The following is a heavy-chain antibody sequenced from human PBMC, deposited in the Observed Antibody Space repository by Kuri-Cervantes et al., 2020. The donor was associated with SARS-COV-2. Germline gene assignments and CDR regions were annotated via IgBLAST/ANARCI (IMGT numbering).Heavy chain of an antibody. D-gene: IGHD1-26*01. J-gene: IGHJ4*02. CDR3: ARATVGATRENYEFDY. V-gene: IGHV6-1*01. CDR1: GDSVSSNSAA. Sequence: LRLSCAISGDSVSSNSAAWNWIRQSPSRGLEWLGRTYYRSKWYNDYAVSVKSRITINPDTSKNQFSLQLNSVTPEDTAVYYCARATVGATRENYEFDYWGQGTLVTVSS. CDR2: TYYRSKWYN.